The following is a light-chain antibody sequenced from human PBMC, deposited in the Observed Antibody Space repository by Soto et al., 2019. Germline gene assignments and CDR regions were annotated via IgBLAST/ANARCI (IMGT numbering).Light chain of an antibody. CDR2: AAS. V-gene: IGKV1-12*01. CDR1: QGISTW. CDR3: QQAYGFAFT. J-gene: IGKJ3*01. Sequence: DIQMTQSPLSVSASVGDRVTISCRASQGISTWLAWYQQKPGKAPKLLLYAASSFQTGVPSRFSGSESVTDFTLTISSLQPEDTATYFCQQAYGFAFTFGPGTKLEIE.